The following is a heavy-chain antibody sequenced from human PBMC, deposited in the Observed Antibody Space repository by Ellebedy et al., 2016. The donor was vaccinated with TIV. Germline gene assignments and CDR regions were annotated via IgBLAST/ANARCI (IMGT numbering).Heavy chain of an antibody. CDR3: ARDREYKGGKFDY. CDR2: IYHSGST. V-gene: IGHV4-38-2*02. D-gene: IGHD1-1*01. CDR1: GGSISSYY. Sequence: SETLSLTXTVSGGSISSYYWGWIRQPPGKGLEWIGSIYHSGSTYYNPSLKSRVTISVDTSKNQFSLKLSSVTAADTAVYYCARDREYKGGKFDYWGQGTLVTVSS. J-gene: IGHJ4*02.